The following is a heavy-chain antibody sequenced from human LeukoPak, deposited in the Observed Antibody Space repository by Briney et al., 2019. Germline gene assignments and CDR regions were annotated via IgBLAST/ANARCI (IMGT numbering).Heavy chain of an antibody. CDR2: IGTAGDT. D-gene: IGHD5-12*01. CDR1: GFTFSSYD. CDR3: ARVRKYSGYYSWYFDL. Sequence: GGSLSLSCAASGFTFSSYDMHWVRQATGKGLEWVSAIGTAGDTNYPGSVKGRFTISRENAKNSLYLQMNSLRAGDTAVYYCARVRKYSGYYSWYFDLWGRGTLVTVSS. V-gene: IGHV3-13*01. J-gene: IGHJ2*01.